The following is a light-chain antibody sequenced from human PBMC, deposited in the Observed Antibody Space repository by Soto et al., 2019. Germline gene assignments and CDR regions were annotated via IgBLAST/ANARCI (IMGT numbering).Light chain of an antibody. J-gene: IGKJ4*01. V-gene: IGKV1-13*02. CDR1: KGISRA. Sequence: AIQLTQPPSSLPALVGAGTAATSWQGKGISRALAGYQQKPGKAPKLLTYEASGLESGVPSRFSGSGSGTDFTLTISSLQPEDFATYYCQQFNSYPLTFGGGTKVEIK. CDR2: EAS. CDR3: QQFNSYPLT.